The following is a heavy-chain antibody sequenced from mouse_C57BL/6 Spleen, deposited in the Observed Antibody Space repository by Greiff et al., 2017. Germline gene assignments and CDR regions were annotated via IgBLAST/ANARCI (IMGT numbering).Heavy chain of an antibody. D-gene: IGHD2-5*01. J-gene: IGHJ1*03. V-gene: IGHV14-1*01. CDR1: GFNIKDYY. Sequence: VQLQQSGAELVRPGASVKLSCTASGFNIKDYYMHWVKQRPEQGLEWIGRIDPEDGDTEYAPKFQGKATMTADTSSNTAYLQLISLTSEDTAVYYCTTSPNSNYEDFDVWGTGTTVTVSS. CDR3: TTSPNSNYEDFDV. CDR2: IDPEDGDT.